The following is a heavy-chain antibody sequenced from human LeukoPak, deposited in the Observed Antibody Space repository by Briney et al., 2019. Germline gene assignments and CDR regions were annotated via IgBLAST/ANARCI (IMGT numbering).Heavy chain of an antibody. CDR2: IWHGGSNK. CDR3: AKTGDGALDY. D-gene: IGHD3-16*01. V-gene: IGHV3-33*06. Sequence: GRSLRLSCAASGFTFSSYGMHWVRQAPGKGLEWVAVIWHGGSNKYYADSVKGRFTISRDNSKNTLYLQMNSLRAEDTAVYYCAKTGDGALDYWGQGTLVTVSS. J-gene: IGHJ4*02. CDR1: GFTFSSYG.